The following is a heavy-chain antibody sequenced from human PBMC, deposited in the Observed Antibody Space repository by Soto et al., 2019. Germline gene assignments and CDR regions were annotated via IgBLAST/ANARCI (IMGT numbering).Heavy chain of an antibody. V-gene: IGHV3-23*01. CDR2: ISGSDDST. J-gene: IGHJ4*01. CDR3: ANRSSSSKLDY. CDR1: GFTFSSYA. Sequence: EVQLLESGGGLVQPGESLRLSCAASGFTFSSYAMSWVRQAPGKGLEWVSVISGSDDSTYYADSVKGRFTISRDTSKNTLYLQMNRLRAEDTAVYYCANRSSSSKLDYWGHGTLVTVSS. D-gene: IGHD6-6*01.